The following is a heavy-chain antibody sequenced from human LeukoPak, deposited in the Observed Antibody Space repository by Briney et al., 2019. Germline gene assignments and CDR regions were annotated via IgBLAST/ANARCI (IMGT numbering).Heavy chain of an antibody. J-gene: IGHJ5*02. CDR1: GYSFTSYW. D-gene: IGHD6-19*01. V-gene: IGHV5-51*01. Sequence: GEXLKISCKGSGYSFTSYWIGWVRQMPGKGLEWMGIIYPGDSDTRYSPSFQGQVTISADKSISTAYLQWSSLKASDTAMYYCARRIAVAAKGPNWFDPWGQGTLVTVSS. CDR3: ARRIAVAAKGPNWFDP. CDR2: IYPGDSDT.